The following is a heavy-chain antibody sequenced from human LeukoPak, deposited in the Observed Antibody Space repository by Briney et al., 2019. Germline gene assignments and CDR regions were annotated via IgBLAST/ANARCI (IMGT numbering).Heavy chain of an antibody. V-gene: IGHV4-30-4*01. CDR1: GGSISTNDYF. CDR2: IHYSGIT. CDR3: ARAPLTTATSDYFDY. Sequence: SETLSLTCTVSGGSISTNDYFWSWIRQSPEKGLEWIGYIHYSGITKSNPSLESRLTLSVDTSKNQLSLRLTSVTAADTAVYYCARAPLTTATSDYFDYWGQGTLVTVSS. J-gene: IGHJ4*02. D-gene: IGHD4-17*01.